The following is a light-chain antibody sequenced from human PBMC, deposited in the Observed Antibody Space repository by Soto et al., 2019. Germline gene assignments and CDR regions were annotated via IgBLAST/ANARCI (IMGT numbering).Light chain of an antibody. Sequence: DVVMTQSPVSLPVTLGQLACMCRGLSRSLVYSDGNTYLNWFQQRPGQSPRRLIYRVSNRDSGVPDRFSGSGSGPDFTLKISRVEAEDVGVYYCMQGSQWPRTFGQGTRLEIK. V-gene: IGKV2-30*01. CDR2: RVS. CDR3: MQGSQWPRT. CDR1: RSLVYSDGNTY. J-gene: IGKJ5*01.